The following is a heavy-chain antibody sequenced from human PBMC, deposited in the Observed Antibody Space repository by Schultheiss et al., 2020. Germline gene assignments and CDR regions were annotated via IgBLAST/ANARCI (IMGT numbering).Heavy chain of an antibody. J-gene: IGHJ4*02. CDR2: ISYDGSNK. CDR1: GFTFSSYG. D-gene: IGHD3-16*01. V-gene: IGHV3-30*18. Sequence: GGSLRLSCAASGFTFSSYGMHWVRQAPGKGLEWVAVISYDGSNKYYADSVKGRFTISRDNSKNTLYLQMNSLRAEDTAVYYCAKGQRRIMITFGGVITTYDYWGQGTLVTGSS. CDR3: AKGQRRIMITFGGVITTYDY.